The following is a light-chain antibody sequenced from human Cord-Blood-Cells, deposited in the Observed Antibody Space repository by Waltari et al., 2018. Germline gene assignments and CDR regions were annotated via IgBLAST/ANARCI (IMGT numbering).Light chain of an antibody. CDR1: QGIRND. CDR2: AAS. CDR3: LQDYNYPWT. Sequence: AIQMIQPPSSLSASVGDRVTITCRASQGIRNDLGWYQQKPGKAPKLLIYAASSLQSGVPSRFSGSGSGTDFTLTISSLQPEDFATYYCLQDYNYPWTFGQGTKVEIK. V-gene: IGKV1-6*01. J-gene: IGKJ1*01.